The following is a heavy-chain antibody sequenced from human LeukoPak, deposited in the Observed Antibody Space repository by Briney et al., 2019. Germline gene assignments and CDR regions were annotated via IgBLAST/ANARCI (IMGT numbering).Heavy chain of an antibody. J-gene: IGHJ5*02. Sequence: PSETLSLTCTVSGGSISSYYWSWIRQPAGKGLEWIGRIYTSGSTNYNPSLKSRVTMSVDTSKNQFSLKLSSVTAADTAVYYCAGGTPDVVPAAIGSPGIHWFDPWGQGTLVTVSS. CDR2: IYTSGST. V-gene: IGHV4-4*07. D-gene: IGHD2-2*01. CDR1: GGSISSYY. CDR3: AGGTPDVVPAAIGSPGIHWFDP.